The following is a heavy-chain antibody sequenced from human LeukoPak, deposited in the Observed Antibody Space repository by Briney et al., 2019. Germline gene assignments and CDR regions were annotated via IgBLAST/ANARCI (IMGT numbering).Heavy chain of an antibody. CDR3: ARDCPHYYDSSAPTRVQYYYYYGMDV. D-gene: IGHD3-22*01. CDR1: GFTFSSYG. J-gene: IGHJ6*04. CDR2: IKQDGSEK. Sequence: PGGSLRLSCAASGFTFSSYGVSWVRQAPGKGLEWVANIKQDGSEKYYVDSVKGRFTISRDNAKNSLYLQMNSLRGEDTAVYYCARDCPHYYDSSAPTRVQYYYYYGMDVWGKGTTVTVS. V-gene: IGHV3-7*01.